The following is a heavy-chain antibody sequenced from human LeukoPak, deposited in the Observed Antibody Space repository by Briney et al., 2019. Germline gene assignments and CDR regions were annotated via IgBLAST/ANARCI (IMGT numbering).Heavy chain of an antibody. J-gene: IGHJ4*02. Sequence: PSETLSLTCVVYGGSFSGNYWSWIRQPPGKGLEWIGEINNSGSTNYNPSLKSRVTISVDTSKNQFSLKLSSVTAADTAVYYCARGYTRGGYYNYWGQGTLVTVSS. CDR1: GGSFSGNY. CDR3: ARGYTRGGYYNY. CDR2: INNSGST. D-gene: IGHD1-26*01. V-gene: IGHV4-34*01.